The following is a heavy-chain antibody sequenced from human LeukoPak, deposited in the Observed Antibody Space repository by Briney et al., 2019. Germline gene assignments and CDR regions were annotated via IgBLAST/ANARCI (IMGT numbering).Heavy chain of an antibody. Sequence: ASVKVSCKASGYTFTGYYMHWVRQAPGQGLEWMGWINPNSGGTNYAQKFQGRVTMTRDTSISTAYMELSRLRSDDTAVYYCARDLGYGGFFPYYFDYWGQGTLVTVSS. CDR1: GYTFTGYY. CDR3: ARDLGYGGFFPYYFDY. J-gene: IGHJ4*02. V-gene: IGHV1-2*02. D-gene: IGHD4-23*01. CDR2: INPNSGGT.